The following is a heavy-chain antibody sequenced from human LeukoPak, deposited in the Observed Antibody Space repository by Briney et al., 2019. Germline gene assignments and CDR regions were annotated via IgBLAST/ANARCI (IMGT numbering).Heavy chain of an antibody. Sequence: SVKLSCKASGGTFSSYTISWVRQAPGQGLEWMGRIIPILGIANYAQKFQGRVTITADESTSTAYMELSSLRSEDTAVYYCARSRGYSYGYEGAYYFDYWGQGTLVTVSS. J-gene: IGHJ4*01. CDR2: IIPILGIA. V-gene: IGHV1-69*02. CDR1: GGTFSSYT. CDR3: ARSRGYSYGYEGAYYFDY. D-gene: IGHD5-18*01.